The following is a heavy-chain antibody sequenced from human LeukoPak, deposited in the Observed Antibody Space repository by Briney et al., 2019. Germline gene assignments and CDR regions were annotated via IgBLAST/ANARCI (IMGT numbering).Heavy chain of an antibody. J-gene: IGHJ4*02. Sequence: PSETLSLTCTVSGGSISSYYWSWIRQPAGKGLEWIGYIYYSGSTNYNPSLKSRVTISVDTSKNQFSLKLSSVTAADTAVYYCARSNLGYCSGGSCYTYDYWGQGTLVTVSS. CDR3: ARSNLGYCSGGSCYTYDY. V-gene: IGHV4-59*01. CDR2: IYYSGST. CDR1: GGSISSYY. D-gene: IGHD2-15*01.